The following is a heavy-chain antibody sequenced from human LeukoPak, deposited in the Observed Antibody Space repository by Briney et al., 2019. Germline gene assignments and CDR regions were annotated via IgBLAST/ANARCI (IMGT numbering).Heavy chain of an antibody. J-gene: IGHJ4*02. CDR1: GYTFTGYY. D-gene: IGHD2-2*01. CDR3: ARGSVGVVVPAAVLGEYYFDY. Sequence: GASVKVSCKASGYTFTGYYMYWVRQAPGQGLEWMGWINPNSGGTNYAQKFQGRVTMTRDTSISTAYMELSRLRSDDTAVYYCARGSVGVVVPAAVLGEYYFDYWGQGTLVTVSS. V-gene: IGHV1-2*02. CDR2: INPNSGGT.